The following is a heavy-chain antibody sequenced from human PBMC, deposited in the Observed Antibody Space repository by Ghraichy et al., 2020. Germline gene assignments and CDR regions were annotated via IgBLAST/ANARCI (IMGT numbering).Heavy chain of an antibody. CDR2: IYPGDSDT. Sequence: GESLNISCKGSGYSFTSYWIGWVRQMPGKGLEWMGIIYPGDSDTRYSPSFQGQVTISADKSISTAYLQWSSLKASDTAMYYCARRDAAVADGLQYFQHWGQGTLVTVSS. CDR3: ARRDAAVADGLQYFQH. J-gene: IGHJ1*01. D-gene: IGHD6-19*01. CDR1: GYSFTSYW. V-gene: IGHV5-51*01.